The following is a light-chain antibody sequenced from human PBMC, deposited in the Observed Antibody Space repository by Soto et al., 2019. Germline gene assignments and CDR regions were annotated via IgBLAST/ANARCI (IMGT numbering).Light chain of an antibody. V-gene: IGKV3-20*01. J-gene: IGKJ5*01. CDR2: GAS. Sequence: EIVLTHSPGSLSFSPLYIATLSCSASQSVGGNVAWYQQIPGQPPKLLIFGASSRATGIADKFSGSGSGTDFTLTISRLEPADFALYYCQNYGAAPINFGQGTRLEIK. CDR3: QNYGAAPIN. CDR1: QSVGGN.